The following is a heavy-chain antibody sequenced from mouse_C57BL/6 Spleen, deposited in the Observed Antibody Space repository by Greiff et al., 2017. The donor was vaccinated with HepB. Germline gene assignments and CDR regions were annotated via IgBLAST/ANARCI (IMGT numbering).Heavy chain of an antibody. CDR1: GYAFSSYW. CDR2: IYPGDGDT. Sequence: VQLVESGAELVKPGASVKISCKASGYAFSSYWMNWVKQRPGKGLEWIGQIYPGDGDTNYNGKFKGKATLTADKSSSTAYMQLSSLTSEDSAVYLCARSYYYGSSPSFDYWGQGTTLTVSS. J-gene: IGHJ2*01. CDR3: ARSYYYGSSPSFDY. V-gene: IGHV1-80*01. D-gene: IGHD1-1*01.